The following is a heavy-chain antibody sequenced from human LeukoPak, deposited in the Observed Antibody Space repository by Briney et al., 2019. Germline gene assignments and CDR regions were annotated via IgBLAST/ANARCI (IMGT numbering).Heavy chain of an antibody. CDR2: IRFDGSNK. D-gene: IGHD3-3*01. J-gene: IGHJ2*01. CDR1: GFTFSSYG. V-gene: IGHV3-30*02. CDR3: AKDGPKLRFLEWLLRNWYFDL. Sequence: PGGSLRLSCAASGFTFSSYGMHWVRQAPGKGLEWVAFIRFDGSNKYYADSVKGRFTISRDNSKNTLYLQMNSLRAEDTAVYYCAKDGPKLRFLEWLLRNWYFDLWGRGTLVTVSS.